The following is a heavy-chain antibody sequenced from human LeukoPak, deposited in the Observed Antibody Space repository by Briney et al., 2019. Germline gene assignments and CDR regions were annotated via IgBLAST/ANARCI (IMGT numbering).Heavy chain of an antibody. CDR2: INNDGSST. J-gene: IGHJ5*02. Sequence: GGSLRLSCAASGFTFSSYWMHWARQAPGKGPVWVSRINNDGSSTSYADSVKGRFTISRDNAKNTLYLQMNSLRAEDTAVYYCARTGIAARPTVWFDPWGQGTLVTVSS. V-gene: IGHV3-74*01. CDR1: GFTFSSYW. D-gene: IGHD6-6*01. CDR3: ARTGIAARPTVWFDP.